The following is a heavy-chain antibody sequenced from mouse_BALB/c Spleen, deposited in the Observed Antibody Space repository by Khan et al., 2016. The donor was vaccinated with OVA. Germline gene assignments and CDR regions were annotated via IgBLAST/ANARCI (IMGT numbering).Heavy chain of an antibody. J-gene: IGHJ4*01. CDR1: GYTFTSYG. Sequence: QVQLKQSGPELVKPGAFVKISCQASGYTFTSYGINWVKQRPGQGLEWIGWIYPGDGSTKYNENFKSKATLTADKSSSTAYMQLSSLTSDDSAVXFGAREGLLGVALDYWGQGTSVTVSS. CDR3: AREGLLGVALDY. CDR2: IYPGDGST. D-gene: IGHD1-1*01. V-gene: IGHV1S56*01.